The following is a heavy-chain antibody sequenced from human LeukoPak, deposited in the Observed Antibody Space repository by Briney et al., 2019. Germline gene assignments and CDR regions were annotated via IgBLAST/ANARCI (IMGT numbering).Heavy chain of an antibody. Sequence: GSLRLSCAASGFTFSDYNMRWIRQPPGKGLEWIGSIYYSGSTYYNPSLKSRVTISVDTSKNQFSLKLSSVTAADTAVYYCARDVMTTIIYWGQGTLVTVSS. CDR2: IYYSGST. V-gene: IGHV4-38-2*02. CDR1: GFTFSDYN. CDR3: ARDVMTTIIY. J-gene: IGHJ4*02. D-gene: IGHD5-12*01.